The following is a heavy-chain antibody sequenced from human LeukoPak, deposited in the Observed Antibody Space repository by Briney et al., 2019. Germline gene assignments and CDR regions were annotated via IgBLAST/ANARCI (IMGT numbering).Heavy chain of an antibody. D-gene: IGHD2-8*01. Sequence: PSGTLSLTCDVSGGSISSSYWWSWVRQPPGKRLEWIGEINHSGSTNYNPSLKSRVTISVDTSKNQFSLKLSSVTAADTAVYYCARLGSLRKYYFDYWGQGTLVTVSS. CDR3: ARLGSLRKYYFDY. V-gene: IGHV4-4*02. CDR1: GGSISSSYW. J-gene: IGHJ4*02. CDR2: INHSGST.